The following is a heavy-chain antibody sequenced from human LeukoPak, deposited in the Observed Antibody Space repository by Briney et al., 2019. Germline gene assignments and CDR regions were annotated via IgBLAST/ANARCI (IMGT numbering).Heavy chain of an antibody. J-gene: IGHJ5*02. CDR1: GFTFSSYW. CDR3: AREITVTTGWFDP. D-gene: IGHD4-17*01. CDR2: IKQDGSEK. Sequence: SGGSLRLSCAASGFTFSSYWMSWVRPAPGKGLEWVANIKQDGSEKYYVDSVKGRFTISRDNAKNSLYLQMNSLRAEDTAVYYCAREITVTTGWFDPWGQGTLVTVSS. V-gene: IGHV3-7*01.